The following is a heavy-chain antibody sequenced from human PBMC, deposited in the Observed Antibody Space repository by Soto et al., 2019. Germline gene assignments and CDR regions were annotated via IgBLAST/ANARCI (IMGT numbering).Heavy chain of an antibody. CDR2: IIPILGIA. Sequence: QVQLVQSGAEVKKPGSSVKVSCKASGGTFSSYTISWVRQAPGQGLEWMGRIIPILGIANYAQKFQGRVTITGDKSTSTAYMELCGLRCEDTAVYYCARAPITMVRGVITNWFDPWGQGTLVTVSS. J-gene: IGHJ5*02. D-gene: IGHD3-10*01. CDR3: ARAPITMVRGVITNWFDP. CDR1: GGTFSSYT. V-gene: IGHV1-69*02.